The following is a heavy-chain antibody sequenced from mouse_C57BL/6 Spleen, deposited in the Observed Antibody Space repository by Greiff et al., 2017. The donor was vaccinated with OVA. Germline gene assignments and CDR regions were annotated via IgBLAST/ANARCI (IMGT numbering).Heavy chain of an antibody. D-gene: IGHD2-4*01. CDR2: IRLKSDNYAT. J-gene: IGHJ3*01. CDR1: GFTFSNYW. Sequence: EVHLVESGGGLVQPGGSMKLSCVASGFTFSNYWMNWVRQSPEKGLEWVAQIRLKSDNYATHYAESVKGRFTISRDDSKSSVYLQMNNLRAEDTGIYYCTYYDYAFAYWGQGTLVTVSA. CDR3: TYYDYAFAY. V-gene: IGHV6-3*01.